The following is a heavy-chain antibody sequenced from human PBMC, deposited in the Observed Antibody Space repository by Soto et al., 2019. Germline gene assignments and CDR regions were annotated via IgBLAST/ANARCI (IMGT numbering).Heavy chain of an antibody. V-gene: IGHV3-30*03. D-gene: IGHD3-22*01. CDR2: ISYDGSNK. CDR3: ARDRDGYWGPFDD. CDR1: GFTFSNYG. Sequence: QVQLVESGGGVVQPGRSLRLSCAASGFTFSNYGMHWVRQAPGQGLEWVAVISYDGSNKYYADSVKGRFTISRDNSKNTLYLQMNSLRAEDTAVYYCARDRDGYWGPFDDWGQGTLATVSS. J-gene: IGHJ4*02.